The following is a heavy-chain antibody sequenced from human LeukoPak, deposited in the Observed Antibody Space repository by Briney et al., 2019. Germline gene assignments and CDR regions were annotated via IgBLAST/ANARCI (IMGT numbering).Heavy chain of an antibody. CDR2: INPDSGDT. Sequence: GASVKVSCKASGYRFTGHYMHWVRQAPGQGLEWMGWINPDSGDTNHAQTFQGRVTMTRATSISTVYVELSSLTSDDTAVYYCARDPVRGYYYGLEYYFDYWGQGTLVTVSS. V-gene: IGHV1-2*02. J-gene: IGHJ4*02. CDR3: ARDPVRGYYYGLEYYFDY. D-gene: IGHD3-22*01. CDR1: GYRFTGHY.